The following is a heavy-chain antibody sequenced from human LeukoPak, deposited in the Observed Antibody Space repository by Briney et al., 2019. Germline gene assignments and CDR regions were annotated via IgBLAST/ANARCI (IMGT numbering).Heavy chain of an antibody. CDR1: GFTFSIYD. D-gene: IGHD4-17*01. Sequence: GGSLRLSFEASGFTFSIYDMYWVRQAPGKGLECVASISRNSGDYKLYAASVKGRFTISRDNSRGTLYLQMNSLRAEDTAVYYCSKKGQNEDYGKPDWGQGTLVTVSS. CDR2: ISRNSGDYK. J-gene: IGHJ4*02. V-gene: IGHV3-23*01. CDR3: SKKGQNEDYGKPD.